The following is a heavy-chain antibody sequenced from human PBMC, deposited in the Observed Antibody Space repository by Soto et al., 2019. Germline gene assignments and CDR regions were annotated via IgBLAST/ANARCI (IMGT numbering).Heavy chain of an antibody. D-gene: IGHD3-9*01. Sequence: PGESLKISCKGSGYSLTSYWISWVRQMPGKGLEWMGRIDPSDSYTNYSPSFQGHVTISADKSISTAYLQWSSLKASDTTMYYCATTTGPVLRYLDWLLYWGQGTLVTVSS. CDR3: ATTTGPVLRYLDWLLY. CDR1: GYSLTSYW. J-gene: IGHJ4*02. V-gene: IGHV5-10-1*01. CDR2: IDPSDSYT.